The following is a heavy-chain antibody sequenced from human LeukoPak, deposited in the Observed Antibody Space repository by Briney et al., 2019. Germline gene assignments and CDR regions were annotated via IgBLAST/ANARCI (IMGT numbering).Heavy chain of an antibody. CDR2: IIPIFGTA. V-gene: IGHV1-69*01. Sequence: AAVKVSCKGSGGTFSSYAISWVRQARGQGRERMGGIIPIFGTANYAQKFQGRVTITADESTSTAYMELSSLRSEDTAAYYCASGYYDFWSGYSTPPFDYWGQGTLVTVSS. CDR3: ASGYYDFWSGYSTPPFDY. CDR1: GGTFSSYA. D-gene: IGHD3-3*01. J-gene: IGHJ4*02.